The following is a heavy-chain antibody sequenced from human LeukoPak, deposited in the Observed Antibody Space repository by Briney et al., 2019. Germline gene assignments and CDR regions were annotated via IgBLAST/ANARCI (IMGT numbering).Heavy chain of an antibody. CDR2: IKQDGSEK. CDR3: AGAERDYYDSSGYSG. J-gene: IGHJ4*02. CDR1: GFTFSSYW. Sequence: PGGSLRLSCAASGFTFSSYWMSWVRQAPGKGLEWVANIKQDGSEKYYVDSVKGRFTISRDNAKNSLYLQMNSLRAEDTAVYYCAGAERDYYDSSGYSGWGQGTLVTVSS. D-gene: IGHD3-22*01. V-gene: IGHV3-7*01.